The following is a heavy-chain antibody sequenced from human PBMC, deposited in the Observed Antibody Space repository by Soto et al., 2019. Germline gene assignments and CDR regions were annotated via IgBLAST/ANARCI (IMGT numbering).Heavy chain of an antibody. J-gene: IGHJ3*02. CDR3: ARGGPMDRAFDI. CDR1: GYTFTSYG. CDR2: LSAYNGNT. D-gene: IGHD3-10*01. V-gene: IGHV1-18*01. Sequence: QVQLVQSGAEVKKPGASVKVSCKASGYTFTSYGIGWVRQAPGQGLEWMGWLSAYNGNTNYTQKLQGRGTITTDTPTSRACMKLRSLKTDDTAVFYCARGGPMDRAFDIWGQGTMVTVSS.